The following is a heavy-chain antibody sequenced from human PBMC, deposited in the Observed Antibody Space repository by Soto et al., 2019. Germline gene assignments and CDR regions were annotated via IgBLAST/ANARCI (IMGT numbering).Heavy chain of an antibody. CDR2: IYYSGST. V-gene: IGHV4-61*01. J-gene: IGHJ5*02. Sequence: SETLSLTCTVSGGSVSSGSYYWSWIRRPPGKGLEWIGYIYYSGSTNYNPSLKSRVTISVDTSKNQFSLKLSSVTAADTAVYYCARVVYYDFWSGYYTGRWFDPWGQGTLVTVSS. CDR1: GGSVSSGSYY. D-gene: IGHD3-3*01. CDR3: ARVVYYDFWSGYYTGRWFDP.